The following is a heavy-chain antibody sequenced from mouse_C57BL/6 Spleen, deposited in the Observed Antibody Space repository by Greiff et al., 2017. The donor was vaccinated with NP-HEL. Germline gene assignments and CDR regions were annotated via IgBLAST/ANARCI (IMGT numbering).Heavy chain of an antibody. CDR1: GFTFSSYA. CDR3: ARAGGHFDY. V-gene: IGHV5-4*01. CDR2: ISDGGSYT. Sequence: DVHLVESGGGLVKPGGSLKLSCAASGFTFSSYAMSWVRQTPEKRLEWVATISDGGSYTYYPDNVKGRFTISRDNAKNNLYLQMSHLKSEDTAMYYCARAGGHFDYWGQGTTLTVSS. J-gene: IGHJ2*01.